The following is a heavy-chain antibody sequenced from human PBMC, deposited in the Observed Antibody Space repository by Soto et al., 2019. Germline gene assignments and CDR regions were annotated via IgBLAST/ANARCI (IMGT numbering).Heavy chain of an antibody. CDR2: IDWNDDK. V-gene: IGHV2-70*11. CDR3: ARVWWFGEKEYFQN. J-gene: IGHJ1*01. CDR1: GSSLSTDGMC. Sequence: SRPTLVNPTQTLTLTCTISGSSLSTDGMCVSWIRQPPGKALEWLARIDWNDDKYYSTSLKTRLTISKDTSKNQAVLTMTKLDPADTATYYCARVWWFGEKEYFQNWGQGTLVTVSS. D-gene: IGHD2-21*01.